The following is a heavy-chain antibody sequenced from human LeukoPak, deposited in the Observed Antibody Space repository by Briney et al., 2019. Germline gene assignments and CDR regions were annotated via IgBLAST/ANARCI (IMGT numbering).Heavy chain of an antibody. Sequence: ASVKVSCKASGYTFTTYAMHWVREAPGQRVEWMGWFNAGNGNTKYSQKFQGRVTITRDTSASTAYMELSSLRSEDTAVYYCARTTAMVTIFDYWGQGTLVTVSS. CDR1: GYTFTTYA. CDR2: FNAGNGNT. V-gene: IGHV1-3*01. D-gene: IGHD5-18*01. CDR3: ARTTAMVTIFDY. J-gene: IGHJ4*02.